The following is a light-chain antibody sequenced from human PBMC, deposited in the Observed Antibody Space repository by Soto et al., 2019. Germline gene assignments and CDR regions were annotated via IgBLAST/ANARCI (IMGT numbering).Light chain of an antibody. CDR1: SSDVGSYDY. Sequence: QSVLTQPASVSGSPGQSITISCTGTSSDVGSYDYVSWYQQHPGKAPKLMIYDVSNRPSGVSNRFSGSKSGNTASLTISGLQAGDEADYYCSSYTSSILYVFGTGTKVTVL. V-gene: IGLV2-14*01. CDR3: SSYTSSILYV. J-gene: IGLJ1*01. CDR2: DVS.